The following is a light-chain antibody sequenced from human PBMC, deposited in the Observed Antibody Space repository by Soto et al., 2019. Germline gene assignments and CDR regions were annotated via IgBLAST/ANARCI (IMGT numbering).Light chain of an antibody. J-gene: IGKJ4*01. CDR3: QQYYTTPLS. V-gene: IGKV4-1*01. Sequence: DSVLPQSFDCLALSLVLRAPINCRSNLSVLYSSNNDDYLAWYQHKPGQPPRLLIYWTSTRESGVPDRFSGSGSGTDFTLTISSLQSEDVAVYYCQQYYTTPLSFGGGTKVDIK. CDR1: LSVLYSSNNDDY. CDR2: WTS.